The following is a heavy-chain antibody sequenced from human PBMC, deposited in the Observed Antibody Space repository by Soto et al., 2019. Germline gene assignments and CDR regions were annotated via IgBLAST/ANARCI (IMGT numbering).Heavy chain of an antibody. J-gene: IGHJ4*02. CDR2: IYYSGST. D-gene: IGHD3-16*02. CDR1: GGSISSSSYY. V-gene: IGHV4-39*07. Sequence: SETLSLTCTVSGGSISSSSYYWGWIRQPPGKGLEWIGSIYYSGSTYYNPSLKSRVTISVDTSKNQFSLKLSSVTAADTAVYYCARDLVFGGVIGLFDYWGQGTLVTVSS. CDR3: ARDLVFGGVIGLFDY.